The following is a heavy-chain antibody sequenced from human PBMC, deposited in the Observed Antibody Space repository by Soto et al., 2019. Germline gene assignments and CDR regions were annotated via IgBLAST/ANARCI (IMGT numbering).Heavy chain of an antibody. CDR3: ARVPLVVATITWFAP. Sequence: VKASSKARGYAFTCRCRSWLHHSPGQGLKWMGWISAYNGNTNYAQKLQGRVTMTTDTSTSTAYMELRSLRSDDTAVYFFARVPLVVATITWFAPWGQGSLVTVS. CDR1: GYAFTCRC. V-gene: IGHV1-18*01. CDR2: ISAYNGNT. J-gene: IGHJ5*02. D-gene: IGHD2-15*01.